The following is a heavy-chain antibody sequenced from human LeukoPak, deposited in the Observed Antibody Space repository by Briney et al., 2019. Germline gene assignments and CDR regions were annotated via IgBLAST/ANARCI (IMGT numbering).Heavy chain of an antibody. CDR2: IRYDGSNK. D-gene: IGHD3-9*01. J-gene: IGHJ6*03. Sequence: GGSLRLSCAASGFTFSSYGMHWVRQAPGKGLEWVAFIRYDGSNKYYADSVKGRFTISRDNSKNTLYLQMNSLRADDTAVYYCARHPDILTGYSYYYYYYMDVWGKGTTVTISS. CDR1: GFTFSSYG. V-gene: IGHV3-30*02. CDR3: ARHPDILTGYSYYYYYYMDV.